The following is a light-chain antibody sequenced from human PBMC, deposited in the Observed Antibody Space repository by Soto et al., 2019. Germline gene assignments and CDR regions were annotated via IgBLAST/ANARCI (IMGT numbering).Light chain of an antibody. CDR2: EVN. CDR3: SSYSISTAYL. J-gene: IGLJ1*01. Sequence: ALTKPASLSGSPGQSITISCTGTSSDVGGYDYVSWYQLHPGKAPKLMVFEVNNRPSGVSYRFSGAKSGNTASLTISGLQAEDEADYFCSSYSISTAYLFGTGTKVTV. CDR1: SSDVGGYDY. V-gene: IGLV2-14*01.